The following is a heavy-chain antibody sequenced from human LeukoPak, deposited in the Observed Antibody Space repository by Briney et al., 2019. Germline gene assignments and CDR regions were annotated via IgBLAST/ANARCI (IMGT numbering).Heavy chain of an antibody. CDR1: GGSISSGSYY. J-gene: IGHJ4*02. D-gene: IGHD3-10*01. Sequence: SETLSLTCTVSGGSISSGSYYWSWIRQPAGKGLEWIGRIYTSGSTNYNPSLKSRVTISVDTSKNQFSLKLSSVTAADTAVYYCARGIYGSGSYLPDVVYYFDYWGQGTLVTVSS. CDR2: IYTSGST. CDR3: ARGIYGSGSYLPDVVYYFDY. V-gene: IGHV4-61*02.